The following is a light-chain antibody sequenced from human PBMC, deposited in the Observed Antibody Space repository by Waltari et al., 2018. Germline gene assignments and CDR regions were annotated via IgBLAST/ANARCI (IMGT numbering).Light chain of an antibody. CDR2: GAS. J-gene: IGKJ2*01. Sequence: EIVFTQSPGTLSLSPGEIATLSCRASQSVSSSYLAWYQQKPGQAPRLLIYGASSRATGIPDRFSGSGSGTDFTLTISRLEPEDFAVYYCQQYGSSPRTFGQGTKLEIK. CDR1: QSVSSSY. CDR3: QQYGSSPRT. V-gene: IGKV3-20*01.